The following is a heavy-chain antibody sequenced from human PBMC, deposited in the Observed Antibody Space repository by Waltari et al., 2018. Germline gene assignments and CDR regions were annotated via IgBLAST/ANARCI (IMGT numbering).Heavy chain of an antibody. CDR3: ARSPNVGARVPIYGMDG. J-gene: IGHJ6*02. Sequence: EMQLVETGGDLIQPGGSLRLSCSASGFAVRSTYMSWVRRAPGTGIEMDSRMDREGATYYADSGKGRVTMSRDRSKNSLDLQMNSLRAEDTAVYFCARSPNVGARVPIYGMDGWGQGTTVTGSS. D-gene: IGHD3-10*01. V-gene: IGHV3-53*02. CDR1: GFAVRSTY. CDR2: MDREGAT.